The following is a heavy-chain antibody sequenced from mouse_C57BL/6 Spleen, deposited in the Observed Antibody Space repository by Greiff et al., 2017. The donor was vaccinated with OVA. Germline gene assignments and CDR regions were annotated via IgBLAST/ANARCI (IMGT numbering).Heavy chain of an antibody. V-gene: IGHV1-64*01. D-gene: IGHD1-1*01. Sequence: VQLQQPGAELVKPGASVKLSCKASGYTFTSYWMHWVKQRPGQGLEWIGMIHPNSGSTNYNEKFKSKATLTVDKSSSTAYMQLSSLTSEDSAVYYCARSMDYGSFYFDYWGQGTTLTVSS. CDR1: GYTFTSYW. CDR2: IHPNSGST. J-gene: IGHJ2*01. CDR3: ARSMDYGSFYFDY.